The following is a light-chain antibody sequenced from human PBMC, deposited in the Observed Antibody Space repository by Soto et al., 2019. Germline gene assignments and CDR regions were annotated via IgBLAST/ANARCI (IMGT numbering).Light chain of an antibody. CDR2: DAS. CDR1: QNIDTS. J-gene: IGKJ1*01. Sequence: DIQMTQSPSALSASIGDRVTITCRASQNIDTSLAWYQQKPGKAPKSLIFDASNLESGVSSRLRGSGSGTEFTLTIDNLQPDDSGSYYCQHYKAFSPWTFGQGTKLEIK. V-gene: IGKV1-5*01. CDR3: QHYKAFSPWT.